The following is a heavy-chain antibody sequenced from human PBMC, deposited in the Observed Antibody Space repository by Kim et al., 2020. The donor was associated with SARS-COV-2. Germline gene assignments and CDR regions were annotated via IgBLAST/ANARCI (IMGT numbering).Heavy chain of an antibody. CDR1: GGSISSYY. Sequence: LETLSLTCTVSGGSISSYYWSWIRQPPGKGLEWIGYIYYSGSTNYNPSLKSRVTISVDTSKNQFSLKLSSVTAADTAVYYCARSSWNYVDWFDPWGQGTLVTVSS. D-gene: IGHD1-7*01. V-gene: IGHV4-59*01. CDR2: IYYSGST. J-gene: IGHJ5*02. CDR3: ARSSWNYVDWFDP.